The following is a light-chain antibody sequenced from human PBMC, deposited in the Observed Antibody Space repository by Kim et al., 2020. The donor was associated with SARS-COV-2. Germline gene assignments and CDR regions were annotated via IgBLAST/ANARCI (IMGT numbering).Light chain of an antibody. CDR3: QAWDSSAYV. CDR1: RFGDKF. Sequence: ASPGQTASITCSGDRFGDKFACWYQQKPGQSPLLVISQDTKRPSGIPERFSGSNSGNTATLTISGTQAMDEADYYCQAWDSSAYVFGNGTKVTVL. CDR2: QDT. J-gene: IGLJ1*01. V-gene: IGLV3-1*01.